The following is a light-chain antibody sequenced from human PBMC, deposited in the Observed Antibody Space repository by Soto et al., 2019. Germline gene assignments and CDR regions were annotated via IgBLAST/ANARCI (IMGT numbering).Light chain of an antibody. CDR2: EAS. J-gene: IGKJ2*01. V-gene: IGKV1-5*03. Sequence: IRMTQSPSIQSASIGDRVTITCRASQSIGNWLAWYQQKPGRAPKFLMYEASSLESGVPSRFSGSGSGTEFTLTISSLQPDDFATYYCQQYNSYPRTFGQGTKVDIK. CDR1: QSIGNW. CDR3: QQYNSYPRT.